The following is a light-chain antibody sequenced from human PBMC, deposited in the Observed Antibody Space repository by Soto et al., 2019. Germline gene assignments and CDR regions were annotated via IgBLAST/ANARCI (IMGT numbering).Light chain of an antibody. Sequence: DIQMTQSPSSLSASVGDRVTITCQASQDISNYLNWYQQKPGKAPKLLIYDASNLEIGVPSRFSGSGSGTDFTFTISSLQPEDIATYCCQQYDNLLTFGQGTRLEIK. CDR1: QDISNY. CDR3: QQYDNLLT. V-gene: IGKV1-33*01. J-gene: IGKJ5*01. CDR2: DAS.